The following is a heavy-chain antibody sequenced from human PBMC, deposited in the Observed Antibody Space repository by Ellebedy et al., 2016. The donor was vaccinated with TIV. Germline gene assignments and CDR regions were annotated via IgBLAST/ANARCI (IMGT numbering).Heavy chain of an antibody. CDR3: AKEALAV. V-gene: IGHV3-23*01. Sequence: GESLKISCAASGFIFNHYTMDWVRQAPGKGLEWVSGISATGGTTFYADSVKGRFTISRDNSKNTLYLQMNSLRVDDTAMYYCAKEALAVWGQGTLVTVSS. CDR2: ISATGGTT. J-gene: IGHJ4*02. CDR1: GFIFNHYT. D-gene: IGHD6-19*01.